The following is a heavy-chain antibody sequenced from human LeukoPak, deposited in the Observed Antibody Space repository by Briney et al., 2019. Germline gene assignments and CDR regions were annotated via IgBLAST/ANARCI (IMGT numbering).Heavy chain of an antibody. CDR1: GYTFTGYY. CDR3: ARDGIAVAGGDY. V-gene: IGHV1-18*04. CDR2: ISAYNGNT. J-gene: IGHJ4*02. D-gene: IGHD6-19*01. Sequence: ASVKVSCKASGYTFTGYYMHWVRQAPGQGLEWMGWISAYNGNTNYAQKLQGRVTMTTDTSTSTAYMELRSLRSDDTAVYYCARDGIAVAGGDYWGQGTLVTVSS.